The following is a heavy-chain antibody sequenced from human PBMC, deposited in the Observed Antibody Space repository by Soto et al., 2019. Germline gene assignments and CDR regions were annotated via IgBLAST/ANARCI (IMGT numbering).Heavy chain of an antibody. CDR2: INSDGSVS. CDR3: ARGECVGGSCYSLAGSFYYYMDV. CDR1: GFTFSNYW. J-gene: IGHJ6*03. D-gene: IGHD2-15*01. Sequence: EVKLVESGGGLVQPGGSLRLSCAASGFTFSNYWMYWVRQAPGQGLVWVSRINSDGSVSRYADSVKGRLTISTDNVKNTLYLQMNSLRVEDTAVYYCARGECVGGSCYSLAGSFYYYMDVWGKGTRVTVFS. V-gene: IGHV3-74*01.